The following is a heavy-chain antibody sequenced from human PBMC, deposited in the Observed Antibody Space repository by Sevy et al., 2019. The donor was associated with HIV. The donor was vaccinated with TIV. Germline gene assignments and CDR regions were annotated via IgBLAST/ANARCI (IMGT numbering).Heavy chain of an antibody. V-gene: IGHV3-30*02. J-gene: IGHJ4*02. D-gene: IGHD2-8*01. CDR2: IQFDGSSQ. CDR3: AKNTAAVGVGGFDY. Sequence: GGSLRLSCAASGFTFSYSGMHCVRQAPGKGLEWLTFIQFDGSSQYYADSVKGRFTILRDNSKNTLYLQMNSLRGDDTAVYYCAKNTAAVGVGGFDYWGQGALVTVSS. CDR1: GFTFSYSG.